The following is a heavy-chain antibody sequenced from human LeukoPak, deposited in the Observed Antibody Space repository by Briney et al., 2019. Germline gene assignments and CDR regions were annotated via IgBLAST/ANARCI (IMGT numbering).Heavy chain of an antibody. CDR2: ISYDGSNK. J-gene: IGHJ4*02. V-gene: IGHV3-30-3*02. CDR3: AKFYDFWSGYYDLDY. CDR1: GFTFSSYA. Sequence: GGSLRLSCAASGFTFSSYAMHGVRQAPGKGLEWVAVISYDGSNKYYADSVKGRFTISRDNSKNTLYLQMNSLRAEDTAVYYCAKFYDFWSGYYDLDYWGQGTLVTVSS. D-gene: IGHD3-3*01.